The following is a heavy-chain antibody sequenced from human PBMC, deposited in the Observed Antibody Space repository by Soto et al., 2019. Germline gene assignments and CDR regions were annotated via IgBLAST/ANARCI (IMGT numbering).Heavy chain of an antibody. CDR2: ISYDGSNK. CDR3: ARDVAGVMSRYYFDY. Sequence: QVQLVKSGGGVVQPGRSLGLSCAASGFPFSSYAMHWVRQAPGKGLEWVAVISYDGSNKYYADSVKGRFTISRDNSKNTLYLQMNSLRAEDTAVYYCARDVAGVMSRYYFDYWGQGTLVTVSS. D-gene: IGHD2-21*01. J-gene: IGHJ4*02. V-gene: IGHV3-30-3*01. CDR1: GFPFSSYA.